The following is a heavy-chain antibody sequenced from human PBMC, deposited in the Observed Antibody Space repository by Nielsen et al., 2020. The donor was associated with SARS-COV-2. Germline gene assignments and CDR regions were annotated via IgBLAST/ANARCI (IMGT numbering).Heavy chain of an antibody. CDR1: GFTFSSYA. D-gene: IGHD3-3*01. V-gene: IGHV3-7*03. CDR2: IKQDGSEK. CDR3: ARSGSDFWSGYGEGYYYYYMDV. J-gene: IGHJ6*03. Sequence: GESLKISCAASGFTFSSYAMSWVRQAPGKGLEWVANIKQDGSEKYYVDSVKGRFTISRDNAKNSLYLQMNSLRAEDTAVYYCARSGSDFWSGYGEGYYYYYMDVWGKGTTVTVSS.